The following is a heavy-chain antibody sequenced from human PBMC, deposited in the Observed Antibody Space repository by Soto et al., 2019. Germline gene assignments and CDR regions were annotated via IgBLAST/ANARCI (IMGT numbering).Heavy chain of an antibody. CDR1: GYTFTSYG. CDR2: ICAYNGNT. D-gene: IGHD3-22*01. CDR3: ARDLSGPYYYDSSGMGPADY. V-gene: IGHV1-18*01. J-gene: IGHJ4*02. Sequence: QVQLVQSGAEVKKPGASVKVSCKASGYTFTSYGISWVRQAPGQGLERMGWICAYNGNTNYAQKLQGRVTMTTDTSTSTAYMELRSLRSDDTAVYYCARDLSGPYYYDSSGMGPADYWGQGTLVTVSS.